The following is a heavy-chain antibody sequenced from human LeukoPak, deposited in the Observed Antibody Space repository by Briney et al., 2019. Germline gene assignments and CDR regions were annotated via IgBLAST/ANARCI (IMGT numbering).Heavy chain of an antibody. Sequence: SETLSLTCAVYGGSFSGYYWSWIRQPPGKGLEWIGEINHSGSTNYNPSLKSRVTISVDTSKNQFSLKLSSVTAADTAVYYCARGSTYDFWGGYYFTRYYFDYWGQGTLVTVSS. CDR2: INHSGST. CDR3: ARGSTYDFWGGYYFTRYYFDY. D-gene: IGHD3-3*01. CDR1: GGSFSGYY. J-gene: IGHJ4*02. V-gene: IGHV4-34*01.